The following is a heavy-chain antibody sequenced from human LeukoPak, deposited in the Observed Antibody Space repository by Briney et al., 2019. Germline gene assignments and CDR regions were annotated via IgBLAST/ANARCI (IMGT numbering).Heavy chain of an antibody. D-gene: IGHD4-17*01. CDR3: ARGDPTVTTKQNLDY. CDR2: IWYDGSNK. CDR1: GFSFSNYD. Sequence: PGRSLRLSCAASGFSFSNYDMHWVRQAPGKGLEWVAVIWYDGSNKYYADSVKGRFTISRDNSKNTLYLQMNGLRVEDTAVYYCARGDPTVTTKQNLDYWGQGTLVTVSS. J-gene: IGHJ4*02. V-gene: IGHV3-33*01.